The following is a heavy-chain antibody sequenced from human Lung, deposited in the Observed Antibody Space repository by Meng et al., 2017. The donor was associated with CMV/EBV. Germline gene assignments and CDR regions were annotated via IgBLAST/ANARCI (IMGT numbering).Heavy chain of an antibody. CDR2: VHYSGGT. D-gene: IGHD6-13*01. Sequence: SXTXTLXCTVSGCSVSSGSYYWSWIRQPPGKGLEWIGYVHYSGGTNYNPSLKSRVTISLDPSKNQFSLRLSSETAADTAVYFCARFFDSWFYFDSWGQGTPVTVSS. CDR1: GCSVSSGSYY. J-gene: IGHJ4*02. V-gene: IGHV4-61*01. CDR3: ARFFDSWFYFDS.